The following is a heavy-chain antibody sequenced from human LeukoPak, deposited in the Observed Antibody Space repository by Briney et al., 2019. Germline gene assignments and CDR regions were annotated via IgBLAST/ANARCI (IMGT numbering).Heavy chain of an antibody. Sequence: SETLSLTCAVYGGSFSGYYWSWIRQPPGKGLEWIGEINHSGSTNYNPSLKSRVTISVDTSKNQFSLKLSSVTAADTAVYYCAGPPDLGGYWGQGTLVTVSS. J-gene: IGHJ4*02. CDR3: AGPPDLGGY. D-gene: IGHD1-14*01. CDR1: GGSFSGYY. V-gene: IGHV4-34*01. CDR2: INHSGST.